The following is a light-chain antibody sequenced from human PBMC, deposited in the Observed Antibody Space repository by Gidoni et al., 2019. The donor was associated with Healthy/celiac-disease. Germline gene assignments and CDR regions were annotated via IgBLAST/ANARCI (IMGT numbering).Light chain of an antibody. Sequence: AIRMTQSPSSFSASTGDRVTITCRANQGSSSYLAWYQQKPWKAPKLLIYAASTLQSGVPSMFSCSGSGTDFTLTISCLQSEDFATYDCQQYYSYPRAFGQXTRLEIK. CDR2: AAS. CDR1: QGSSSY. V-gene: IGKV1-8*01. CDR3: QQYYSYPRA. J-gene: IGKJ5*01.